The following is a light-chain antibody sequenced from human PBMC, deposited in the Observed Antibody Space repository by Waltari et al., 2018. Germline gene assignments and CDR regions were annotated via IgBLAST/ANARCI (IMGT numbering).Light chain of an antibody. CDR2: DTS. CDR3: QVSFHFPLT. Sequence: DIQMTQSPSSLAASVGDRVTITCQASQDITIYLNWYQQKPGKAPKLLFYDTSKLETGVPSRFSGSGSGTHFTFTISSLQPEDIATYYCQVSFHFPLTFGGGTKLEIK. CDR1: QDITIY. V-gene: IGKV1-33*01. J-gene: IGKJ4*01.